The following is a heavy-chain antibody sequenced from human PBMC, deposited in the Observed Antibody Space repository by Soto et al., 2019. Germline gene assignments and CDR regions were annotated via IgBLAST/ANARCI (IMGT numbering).Heavy chain of an antibody. D-gene: IGHD4-17*01. V-gene: IGHV3-73*01. J-gene: IGHJ4*02. CDR1: GFTFSGSA. CDR2: IRSKANSYAT. Sequence: PGGSLRLSCAASGFTFSGSAMHWVRQASGKGLEWVGRIRSKANSYATAYAASVKGRFTISRDDSKNTAYLQMNSLKTEDTAVYYCTSRAPVTTESTDYWGQGTLVTVSS. CDR3: TSRAPVTTESTDY.